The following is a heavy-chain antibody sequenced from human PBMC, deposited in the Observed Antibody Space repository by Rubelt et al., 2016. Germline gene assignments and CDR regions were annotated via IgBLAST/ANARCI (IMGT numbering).Heavy chain of an antibody. D-gene: IGHD6-19*01. CDR3: ARIAVAGTGFDY. CDR1: GFSLSTSGMC. Sequence: QVTLRESGPALVKPTQTLTLTCTFSGFSLSTSGMCVSWIRQPPGKALEWLALIDWDDDKYYSTSLKTRLPISKDTPQNQVVLTMTNMDPVDTATYYCARIAVAGTGFDYWGQGTLVTVSS. CDR2: IDWDDDK. V-gene: IGHV2-70*01. J-gene: IGHJ4*02.